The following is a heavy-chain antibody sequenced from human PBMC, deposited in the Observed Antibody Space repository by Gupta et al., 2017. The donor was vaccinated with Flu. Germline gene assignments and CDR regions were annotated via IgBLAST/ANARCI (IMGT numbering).Heavy chain of an antibody. J-gene: IGHJ4*02. Sequence: CSISGFTFNSYEMSWVRHAPGRGLEWLSCISQRGATYYTYPARFRFPISGDTANNALYLQMSSLRDEATALYFFAIFQWDKWGQGTLVTVSS. CDR2: ISQRGAT. V-gene: IGHV3-48*03. CDR1: GFTFNSYE. CDR3: AIFQWDK. D-gene: IGHD1-26*01.